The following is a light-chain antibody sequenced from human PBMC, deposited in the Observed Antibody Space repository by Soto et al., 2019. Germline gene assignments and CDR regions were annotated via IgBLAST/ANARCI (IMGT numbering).Light chain of an antibody. CDR3: QQYNNWPT. J-gene: IGKJ1*01. Sequence: EIVMTQSPATLSVSPGERATLSCRASQSVSSNLVWYQQKPGQAPRLLIYDASTRATGIPARFSGSGSGTEFTLTISSLPSEDFAVYYCQQYNNWPTFGQGTKVEIK. CDR2: DAS. V-gene: IGKV3-15*01. CDR1: QSVSSN.